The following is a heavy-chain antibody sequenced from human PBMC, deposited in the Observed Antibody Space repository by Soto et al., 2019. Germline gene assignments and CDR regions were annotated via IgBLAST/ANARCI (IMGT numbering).Heavy chain of an antibody. CDR3: ARGAVVDTMVRGVAYYMDV. CDR1: GGSFSGYY. Sequence: SETLSLTCAVYGGSFSGYYWSWIRQPPGKGLEWIGEINHSGSTNYNPSLKSRVTISVDTSKNQFSLKLSSVTAADTAVYYCARGAVVDTMVRGVAYYMDVWGKGTTVTVSS. J-gene: IGHJ6*03. V-gene: IGHV4-34*01. D-gene: IGHD3-10*01. CDR2: INHSGST.